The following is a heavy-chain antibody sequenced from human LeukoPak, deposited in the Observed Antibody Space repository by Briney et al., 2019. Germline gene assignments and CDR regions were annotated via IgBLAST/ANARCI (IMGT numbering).Heavy chain of an antibody. CDR1: GGTFNNYA. CDR2: IIPVLGTA. CDR3: ARDRHCNSTSCLVHDYGDYLGDAFDI. D-gene: IGHD2-2*01. J-gene: IGHJ3*02. V-gene: IGHV1-69*01. Sequence: PVKVSCKASGGTFNNYAIIWVRQAPGQGLEWMGGIIPVLGTAKYAQEFHDRVTITADESTNTAYMELSSLKSEDTAVYFCARDRHCNSTSCLVHDYGDYLGDAFDIWGQGTMVAVSS.